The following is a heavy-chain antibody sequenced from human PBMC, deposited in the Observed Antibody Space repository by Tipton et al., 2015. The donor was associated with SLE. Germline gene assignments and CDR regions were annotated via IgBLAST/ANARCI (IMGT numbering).Heavy chain of an antibody. V-gene: IGHV4-31*11. CDR2: IYYSGST. D-gene: IGHD3-10*01. CDR1: GYSISSSYY. J-gene: IGHJ3*02. CDR3: ARGVWFGELRGRAFDI. Sequence: TLSLTCAVSGYSISSSYYWGWIRQHPGKGLEWIGYIYYSGSTYYNPSLKSRVTISVDTSKNQFSLKLSSVTAADTAVYYCARGVWFGELRGRAFDIWGQGTMVTVSS.